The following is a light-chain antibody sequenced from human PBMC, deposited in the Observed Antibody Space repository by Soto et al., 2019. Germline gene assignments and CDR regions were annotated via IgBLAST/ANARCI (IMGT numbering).Light chain of an antibody. J-gene: IGLJ1*01. CDR2: EVR. V-gene: IGLV2-14*01. Sequence: QSVLTQPASVSGSPGQSITISCTGTSSDVGGYNHVSWYQQHPGKAPKLMIYEVRNRPSGVSDRFSAFKSGNTASLTISGLQAEDEADYYCSSYASTSSYVFGTGTKVTVL. CDR1: SSDVGGYNH. CDR3: SSYASTSSYV.